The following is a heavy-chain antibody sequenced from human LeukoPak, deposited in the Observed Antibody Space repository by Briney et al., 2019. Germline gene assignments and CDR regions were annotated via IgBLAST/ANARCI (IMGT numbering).Heavy chain of an antibody. CDR1: GYTFTGYY. CDR3: ARGDTAMLSNYYDMDV. V-gene: IGHV1-2*02. Sequence: ASVKVSCKASGYTFTGYYMHWVRQAPGQGLEWMGWINPNSGGTNYARRFQGRVTMTRDTSISTAYMELSRLRSDDTAVYYCARGDTAMLSNYYDMDVWGQGTTVTVSS. J-gene: IGHJ6*02. CDR2: INPNSGGT. D-gene: IGHD5-18*01.